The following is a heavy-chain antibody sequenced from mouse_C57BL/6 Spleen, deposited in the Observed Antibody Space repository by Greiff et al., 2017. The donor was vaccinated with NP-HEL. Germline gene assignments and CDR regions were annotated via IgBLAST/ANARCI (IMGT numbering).Heavy chain of an antibody. CDR1: GYTFTSYW. CDR3: AREGYYGSREGAMDY. D-gene: IGHD1-1*01. CDR2: IYPSDSET. J-gene: IGHJ4*01. Sequence: QVQLQQPGAELVRPGSSVKLSCKASGYTFTSYWMDWVKQRPGQGLEWIGNIYPSDSETHYNQKFKDKATLTVDKSSSTAYMQLSSLTSEDSAVYYCAREGYYGSREGAMDYWGQGTSVTVSS. V-gene: IGHV1-61*01.